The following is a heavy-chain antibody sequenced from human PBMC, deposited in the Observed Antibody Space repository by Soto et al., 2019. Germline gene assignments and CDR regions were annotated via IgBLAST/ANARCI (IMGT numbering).Heavy chain of an antibody. CDR3: AKXKGDYDFWSGYYPQFDY. CDR2: ISGSGGST. D-gene: IGHD3-3*01. CDR1: GFTFSGYA. J-gene: IGHJ4*02. Sequence: GGSLRLSCAASGFTFSGYAMSWVRQAPGKGLEWVSAISGSGGSTYYADSVKGRFTISRDNSKNTLYLQMNSLRAEDTAVYYCAKXKGDYDFWSGYYPQFDYWGQGTLVTVSS. V-gene: IGHV3-23*01.